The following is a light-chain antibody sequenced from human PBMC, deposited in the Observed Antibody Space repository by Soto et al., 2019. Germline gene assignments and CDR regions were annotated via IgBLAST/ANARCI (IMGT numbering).Light chain of an antibody. CDR1: SSDVGGSNY. CDR2: EVS. V-gene: IGLV2-14*01. J-gene: IGLJ1*01. CDR3: SSRTSSSTDV. Sequence: QSALTQPASVSGSPGQSITISCTGTSSDVGGSNYVSWYQHHPGKAPKLMISEVSNRPSGVSNRFSGSKSGNTASLTISGLQAEDEADYYCSSRTSSSTDVFGTGTKLTVL.